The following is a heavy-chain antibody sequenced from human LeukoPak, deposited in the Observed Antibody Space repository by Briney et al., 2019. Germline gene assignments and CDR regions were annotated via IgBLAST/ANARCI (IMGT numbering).Heavy chain of an antibody. D-gene: IGHD2-2*03. CDR3: ARDLHGSPDW. J-gene: IGHJ4*02. CDR1: GFTFTTFW. Sequence: GGSLRLSCAASGFTFTTFWMNWVSQAPGEWLVWVSLINTDGRTTTYADSVKGRFTISRDNAKNTLYLQMNSLRAEDTAVYYCARDLHGSPDWWGQGTLVTVSS. CDR2: INTDGRTT. V-gene: IGHV3-74*01.